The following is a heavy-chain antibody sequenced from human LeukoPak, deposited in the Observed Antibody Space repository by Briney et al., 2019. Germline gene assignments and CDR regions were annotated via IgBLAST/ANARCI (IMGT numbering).Heavy chain of an antibody. CDR1: GGSISSYY. CDR2: MYYSGST. J-gene: IGHJ4*02. Sequence: SETLSLTCTVSGGSISSYYWSWIRQPPGKGLEWIGYMYYSGSTNYNSSLKSRVTISVDTSKNQFSLKLSSVTAADTAVYYCAREEGGSYRFDYWGQGTLVTVTS. CDR3: AREEGGSYRFDY. D-gene: IGHD1-26*01. V-gene: IGHV4-59*12.